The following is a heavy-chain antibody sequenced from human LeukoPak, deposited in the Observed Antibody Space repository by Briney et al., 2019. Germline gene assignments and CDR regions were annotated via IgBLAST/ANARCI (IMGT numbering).Heavy chain of an antibody. V-gene: IGHV3-48*01. CDR2: ISGSSSTI. D-gene: IGHD6-19*01. CDR3: ARDKKYSSVGADY. Sequence: PGGSLRLSCAASGFSFSSNSMNWVRQAPGKGLEWVSYISGSSSTIYYADSVKGRFTISRDNAKNSLYLQMNSLRAEDTAVYYCARDKKYSSVGADYWGQGTLVTVSS. J-gene: IGHJ4*02. CDR1: GFSFSSNS.